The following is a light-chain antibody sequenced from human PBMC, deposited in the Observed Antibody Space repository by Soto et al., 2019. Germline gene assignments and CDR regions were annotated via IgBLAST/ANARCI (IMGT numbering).Light chain of an antibody. J-gene: IGKJ4*01. Sequence: EIVLTQSPATLSLSPGERATISCRASQSVSRYLVWFQQKPGQAPRLLIYNASNRATGIPARFSGSGSGTDFTLTISSLEPEDFAVYYCQQRSNWPLTFGGGTKVDIK. CDR2: NAS. CDR1: QSVSRY. V-gene: IGKV3-11*01. CDR3: QQRSNWPLT.